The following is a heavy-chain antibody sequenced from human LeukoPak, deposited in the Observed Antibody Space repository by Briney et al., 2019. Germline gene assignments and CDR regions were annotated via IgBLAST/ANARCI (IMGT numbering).Heavy chain of an antibody. CDR2: ISYSGSA. D-gene: IGHD2-2*01. V-gene: IGHV4-39*07. Sequence: PSDPQTLLCTVWGRFLRRSSQLCPWIPRPRAGGVEWIGNISYSGSALYNPSLKSRVTISGDTSKNQCSLKLTSATAADTAVYYCARDRSSTSWDAFDIWGQGTMVTVSS. CDR3: ARDRSSTSWDAFDI. CDR1: GRFLRRSSQL. J-gene: IGHJ3*02.